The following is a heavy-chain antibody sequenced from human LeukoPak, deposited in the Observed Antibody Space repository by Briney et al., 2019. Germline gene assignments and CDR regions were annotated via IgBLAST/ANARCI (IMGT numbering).Heavy chain of an antibody. Sequence: GGSLRLSCAASGFTFSSYSMNWVRQAPGKGLEWVAAISYGGSNKYYADSVKGRFTISRDNSKNTLYLQVDSLRVEDTAVYFCARASRGFGELSSFDYWGQGTLVTVSS. D-gene: IGHD3-10*01. CDR2: ISYGGSNK. J-gene: IGHJ4*02. CDR3: ARASRGFGELSSFDY. V-gene: IGHV3-30*03. CDR1: GFTFSSYS.